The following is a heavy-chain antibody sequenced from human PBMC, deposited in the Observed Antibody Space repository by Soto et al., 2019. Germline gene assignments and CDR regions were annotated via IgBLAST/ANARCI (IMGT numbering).Heavy chain of an antibody. Sequence: GGSLGLSCEASIFSIKSYTVDWVRQAPGKGLEWVSSIGSYSSYMFYADSVKGRFTISRDNAKNSLYLQMNSLRAEDTAVYYCASPKGGAYDIWGQGTMVTVSS. CDR3: ASPKGGAYDI. D-gene: IGHD3-16*01. J-gene: IGHJ3*02. CDR2: IGSYSSYM. CDR1: IFSIKSYT. V-gene: IGHV3-21*01.